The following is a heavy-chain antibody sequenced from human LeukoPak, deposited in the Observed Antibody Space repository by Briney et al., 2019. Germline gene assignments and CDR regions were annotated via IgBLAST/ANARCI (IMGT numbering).Heavy chain of an antibody. CDR3: ARDISESAFDI. Sequence: SETLSLTCTVSGYSISSGYYWGWIRQPPGKGLEWIGSIYHSGSTYYNPSLKSRVTISVDTSKNQFSLKLSSVTAADTAVYYCARDISESAFDIWGQGTMVTVSS. D-gene: IGHD1-26*01. V-gene: IGHV4-38-2*02. CDR2: IYHSGST. CDR1: GYSISSGYY. J-gene: IGHJ3*02.